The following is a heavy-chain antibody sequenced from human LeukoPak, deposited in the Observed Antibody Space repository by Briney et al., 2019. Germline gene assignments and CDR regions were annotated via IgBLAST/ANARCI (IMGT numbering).Heavy chain of an antibody. V-gene: IGHV4-39*07. D-gene: IGHD4-17*01. CDR3: ARNSRTYGDFDF. Sequence: PSETLSLSCSVSGASTSNSGYYWGWIRQPPGKGLEWIGSIYYSGSTYYNPSLNSRVTISSDTSKDQFSLKLNSVTAADTAVYYCARNSRTYGDFDFWGQGTLVTVSS. CDR2: IYYSGST. J-gene: IGHJ4*02. CDR1: GASTSNSGYY.